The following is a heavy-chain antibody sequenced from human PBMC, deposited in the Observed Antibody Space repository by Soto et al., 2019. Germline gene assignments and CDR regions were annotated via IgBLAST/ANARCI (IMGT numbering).Heavy chain of an antibody. CDR3: ARVKLAGRGSFHD. D-gene: IGHD3-3*02. Sequence: SETLSLTCAVSSFSISSGYYWGWVRQPPGKGLEWIGSIYHSGTTNYSPSLKSRVTISIDTSKNQFSLTLRSVTAADAAVYYCARVKLAGRGSFHDWGQGTLVTVSS. CDR2: IYHSGTT. J-gene: IGHJ4*02. V-gene: IGHV4-38-2*01. CDR1: SFSISSGYY.